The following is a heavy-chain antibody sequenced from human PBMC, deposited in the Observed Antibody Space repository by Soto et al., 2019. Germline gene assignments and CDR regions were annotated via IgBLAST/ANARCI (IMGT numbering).Heavy chain of an antibody. CDR1: GFTFSSYA. Sequence: GGSLRLSCAASGFTFSSYAMSWVRQAPGKGLEWVSTISGSGGSTYYADSVKGRFTISRDNSKNTLYLQMNSLRAEDTAVYYCAKAQWELLSLDYWGQGTLVTVSS. D-gene: IGHD1-26*01. J-gene: IGHJ4*02. CDR2: ISGSGGST. CDR3: AKAQWELLSLDY. V-gene: IGHV3-23*01.